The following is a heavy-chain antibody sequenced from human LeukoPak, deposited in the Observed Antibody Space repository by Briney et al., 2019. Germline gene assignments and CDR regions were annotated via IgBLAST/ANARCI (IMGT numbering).Heavy chain of an antibody. CDR1: GFTFNSYA. CDR2: ISGSGGST. V-gene: IGHV3-23*01. Sequence: PGGSLRLSCAASGFTFNSYAMNWVRQAPGKGLEWVSTISGSGGSTYYADSVKGRFTISRDNSKNTLYLEMNGLRAEDTAVYYCAKEANDGYFDYWGQGTLVTVSS. D-gene: IGHD3-16*01. CDR3: AKEANDGYFDY. J-gene: IGHJ4*02.